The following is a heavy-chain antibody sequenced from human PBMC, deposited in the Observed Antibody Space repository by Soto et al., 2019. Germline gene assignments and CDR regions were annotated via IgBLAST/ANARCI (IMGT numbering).Heavy chain of an antibody. V-gene: IGHV3-30-3*01. J-gene: IGHJ4*02. CDR2: ISYDGSNK. CDR1: GFTFSSYA. CDR3: ARDYSSGYGPCDY. D-gene: IGHD3-22*01. Sequence: QVQLVESGGGVVQPGRSLRLSCAASGFTFSSYAMHWVRQAPGKGLEWVAVISYDGSNKYYADSVKGRFTISRDNSKNTLYLQMNSLRAEDTAVYYCARDYSSGYGPCDYWGQGTLVTVSS.